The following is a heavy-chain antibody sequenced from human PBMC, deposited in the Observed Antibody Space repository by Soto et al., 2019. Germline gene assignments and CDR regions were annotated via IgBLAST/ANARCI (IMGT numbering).Heavy chain of an antibody. V-gene: IGHV3-23*01. CDR3: AKESYVSVSYYLDS. CDR2: VSYNGGNT. CDR1: GLTLTQHA. D-gene: IGHD3-10*01. Sequence: VGSMRLCWGASGLTLTQHAIHCVRQAPGKGLKWVSGVSYNGGNTYYADSVKGRFTISRDNSKNTVYLQMNSLTAEDTAGYYCAKESYVSVSYYLDSWVPETLVAFSS. J-gene: IGHJ4*02.